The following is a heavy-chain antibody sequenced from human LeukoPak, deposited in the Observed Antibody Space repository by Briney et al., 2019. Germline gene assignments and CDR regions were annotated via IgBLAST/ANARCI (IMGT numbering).Heavy chain of an antibody. J-gene: IGHJ6*02. CDR3: ARHGRGIAAAGTYYYYYGMDV. V-gene: IGHV5-51*01. CDR2: IYPGDSDT. CDR1: GYIFTSYW. Sequence: GESLKISCKGSGYIFTSYWIGWVRQMPGKGLEWMGIIYPGDSDTRYSPSFQGQVTISADKSISTAYLQWSSLKASDTAMYYCARHGRGIAAAGTYYYYYGMDVWGQGTTVTVSS. D-gene: IGHD6-13*01.